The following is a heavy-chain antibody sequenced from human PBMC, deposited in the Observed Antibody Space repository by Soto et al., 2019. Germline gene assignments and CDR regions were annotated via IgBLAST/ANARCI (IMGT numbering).Heavy chain of an antibody. J-gene: IGHJ4*02. Sequence: QVQLVQSGAEVKKPGSSVKVSCKASGGTFSSYAISWVRQAPGQGLEWMGGIIPIFGTANYAQKFQGRVTITGDASTSTAYRELSSVRSEDMAVYYCARGATLRGRYSYNFDFWGQGPLVTVSS. V-gene: IGHV1-69*01. CDR2: IIPIFGTA. D-gene: IGHD3-22*01. CDR1: GGTFSSYA. CDR3: ARGATLRGRYSYNFDF.